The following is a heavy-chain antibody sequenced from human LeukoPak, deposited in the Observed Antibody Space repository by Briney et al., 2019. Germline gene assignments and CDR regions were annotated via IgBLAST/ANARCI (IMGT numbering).Heavy chain of an antibody. CDR2: TRNKANSYTT. Sequence: GGSLRLSCAASGFTFSDHYMDWVRQAPGKGLEWVGRTRNKANSYTTEYAASVKGRFTISRDDSKYSLYLQMNSLKTEDTAVYYCARGPPGYCSGGSCYQLVYWGQGTLVTVSS. CDR1: GFTFSDHY. CDR3: ARGPPGYCSGGSCYQLVY. V-gene: IGHV3-72*01. J-gene: IGHJ4*02. D-gene: IGHD2-15*01.